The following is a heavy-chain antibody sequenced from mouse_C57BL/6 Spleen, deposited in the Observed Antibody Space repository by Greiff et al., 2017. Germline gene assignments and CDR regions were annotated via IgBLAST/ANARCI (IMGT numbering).Heavy chain of an antibody. CDR3: ASLGRDYAMDY. Sequence: VKVVESGPGLVAPSQSLSITCTVSGFSLTSYGVDWVRQSPGKGLEWLGVIWGVGSTNYNSALKSRLSISKDNSKSQVFLKMNSLQTDDTAMYYCASLGRDYAMDYWGQGTSVTVSS. V-gene: IGHV2-6*01. CDR2: IWGVGST. D-gene: IGHD4-1*01. CDR1: GFSLTSYG. J-gene: IGHJ4*01.